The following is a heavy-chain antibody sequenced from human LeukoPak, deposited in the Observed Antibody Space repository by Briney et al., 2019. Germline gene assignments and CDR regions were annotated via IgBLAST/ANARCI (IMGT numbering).Heavy chain of an antibody. J-gene: IGHJ4*02. D-gene: IGHD1-26*01. V-gene: IGHV3-53*01. CDR3: AKDQYSGSSLLDY. CDR1: GFTVSSNY. CDR2: IYSGGST. Sequence: GGSLRLSCAASGFTVSSNYMSWVRQAPGKGLEWVSVIYSGGSTYYADSVKGRFTISRDNSKNTLYLQMNSLRAEDTAVYYCAKDQYSGSSLLDYWGQGTLVTVSS.